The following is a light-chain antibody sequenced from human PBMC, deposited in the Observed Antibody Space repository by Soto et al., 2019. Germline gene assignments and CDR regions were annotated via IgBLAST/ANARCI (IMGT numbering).Light chain of an antibody. J-gene: IGLJ3*02. V-gene: IGLV2-23*02. CDR2: EAT. Sequence: QSALTQPASVSGSPGQSISISCTGTTSTVATYDLVSWYQQHPAKAPRLLIYEATKRHSGTSNRFSGSKSGNTASLTISGLQSEDEADYYCSSLAGSVAVYVMFGGGTKVTVL. CDR3: SSLAGSVAVYVM. CDR1: TSTVATYDL.